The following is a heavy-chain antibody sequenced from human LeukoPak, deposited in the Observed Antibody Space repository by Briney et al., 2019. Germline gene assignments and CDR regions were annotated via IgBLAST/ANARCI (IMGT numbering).Heavy chain of an antibody. Sequence: PGRSLRLSCAASGFTFSSYGMHWVRQAPGKGLKWGAVISYDGSNKYYADSVKGRFTISRDNSKNTLYMQMNSLRAEDTAVYYCAKDFRAAAGSSKNYYYYGMDVWGQGTTVTVSS. J-gene: IGHJ6*02. CDR2: ISYDGSNK. V-gene: IGHV3-30*18. D-gene: IGHD6-13*01. CDR1: GFTFSSYG. CDR3: AKDFRAAAGSSKNYYYYGMDV.